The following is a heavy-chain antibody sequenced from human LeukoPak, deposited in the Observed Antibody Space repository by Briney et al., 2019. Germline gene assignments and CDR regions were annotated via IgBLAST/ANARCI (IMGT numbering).Heavy chain of an antibody. J-gene: IGHJ4*02. V-gene: IGHV4-34*01. CDR1: GGSFSGYF. CDR2: ITPSGST. D-gene: IGHD3-22*01. CDR3: ASSFYYDSRDY. Sequence: SETLSLTCVVYGGSFSGYFWSWIRQPPGQGLEWIGEITPSGSTNYSPSLKSRVSISIDTSKKKLSLRLTSVTAADSAVYYCASSFYYDSRDYWGQGTLVTVSS.